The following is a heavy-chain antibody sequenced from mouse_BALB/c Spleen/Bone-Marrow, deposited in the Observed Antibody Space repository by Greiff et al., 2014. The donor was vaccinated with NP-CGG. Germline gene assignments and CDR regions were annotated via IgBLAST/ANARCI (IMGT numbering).Heavy chain of an antibody. D-gene: IGHD1-1*01. CDR2: IRNKANGYTT. CDR1: GFTFTDYY. V-gene: IGHV7-3*02. Sequence: EVMLVESGGGLVLPGGSLRLSCATSGFTFTDYYMSWVRQPPGKALEWLGFIRNKANGYTTEYSASVKGRFTISRDNSQSILYLQMNTLRAEDSATYYGARDRNYGSSWYFDVWGAGTTVTVSS. J-gene: IGHJ1*01. CDR3: ARDRNYGSSWYFDV.